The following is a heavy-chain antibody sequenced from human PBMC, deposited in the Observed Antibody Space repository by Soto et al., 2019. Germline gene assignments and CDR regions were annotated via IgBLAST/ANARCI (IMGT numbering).Heavy chain of an antibody. CDR2: LSTSGNT. CDR3: RRDFDY. Sequence: SETLSLTCTVSGVSISNHYWSWIRQPAGKGLEWIGRLSTSGNTNYNPSLKSRVTMSLDTSKNQFSLMLNSVTAADTAVYYCRRDFDYWGQGTLVTVSS. D-gene: IGHD6-6*01. V-gene: IGHV4-4*07. J-gene: IGHJ4*02. CDR1: GVSISNHY.